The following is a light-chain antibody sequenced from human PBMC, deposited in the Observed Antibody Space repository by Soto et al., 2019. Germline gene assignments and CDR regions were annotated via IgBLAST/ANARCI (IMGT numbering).Light chain of an antibody. J-gene: IGLJ2*01. CDR1: SSNVAGYYY. CDR3: RSYSSSSTAVV. V-gene: IGLV2-14*01. Sequence: QSALTQPASVSGSPGQSITISCTGTSSNVAGYYYVYWYQQHPGTAPKLMIYDVSNRPSGVSNRFSGSKSGNTASLAISGLQAEDEADYYCRSYSSSSTAVVFGGGTKVTVL. CDR2: DVS.